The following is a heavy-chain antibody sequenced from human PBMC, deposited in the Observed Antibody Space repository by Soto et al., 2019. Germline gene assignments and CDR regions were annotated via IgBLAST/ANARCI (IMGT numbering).Heavy chain of an antibody. CDR3: ATQGCSSTSCYARNWFDH. CDR2: IIPIFGTA. CDR1: GGTFSSYA. J-gene: IGHJ5*02. D-gene: IGHD2-2*01. Sequence: VKVSCKASGGTFSSYAISWVRQAPGQGLEWMGGIIPIFGTANYAQKFQGRVTITADKSTSTAYMELSSLRSEDTAVYYCATQGCSSTSCYARNWFDHWGQGTLVTVSS. V-gene: IGHV1-69*06.